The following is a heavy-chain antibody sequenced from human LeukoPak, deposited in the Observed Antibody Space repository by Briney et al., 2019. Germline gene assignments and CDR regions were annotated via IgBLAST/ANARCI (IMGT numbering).Heavy chain of an antibody. CDR3: VRDGVRGFDI. CDR2: ISWNSGSI. Sequence: GRSLRLSCAASGFTFDDYAMHWVRQAPGKGLEWVSGISWNSGSIGYADSVKGRFTISRDNAKNSLYLQMNSLRAEDMALYYCVRDGVRGFDIWGQGKMVNVSS. V-gene: IGHV3-9*03. CDR1: GFTFDDYA. J-gene: IGHJ3*02. D-gene: IGHD2-21*01.